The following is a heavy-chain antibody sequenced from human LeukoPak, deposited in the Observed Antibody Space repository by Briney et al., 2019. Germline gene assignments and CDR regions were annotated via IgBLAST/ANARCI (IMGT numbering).Heavy chain of an antibody. Sequence: GGSLRLSCAASGFTLSSYAMSRVRQAPGKGLEWVSAISGSGGSTYYADSVKGRFTISRDNSKNTLYLQMNSLRAEDTAVYYCAKDPYYYGSGSYYNRWFDPWGQGTLVTVSS. D-gene: IGHD3-10*01. CDR3: AKDPYYYGSGSYYNRWFDP. V-gene: IGHV3-23*01. CDR1: GFTLSSYA. CDR2: ISGSGGST. J-gene: IGHJ5*02.